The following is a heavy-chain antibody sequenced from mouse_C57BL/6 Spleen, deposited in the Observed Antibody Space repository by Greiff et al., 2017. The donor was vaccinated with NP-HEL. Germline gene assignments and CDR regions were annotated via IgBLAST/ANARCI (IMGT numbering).Heavy chain of an antibody. CDR2: ISSGGSYT. CDR1: GFTFSSYG. Sequence: EVKLEESGGDLVKPGGSLKLSCAASGFTFSSYGMSWVRQTPDKRLEWVATISSGGSYTYYPDSVKGRFTISRDNAKNTLYLQMSSLKSEDTAMYYCARLYYYGSSKRYFDVWGTGTTVTVSS. J-gene: IGHJ1*03. D-gene: IGHD1-1*01. V-gene: IGHV5-6*02. CDR3: ARLYYYGSSKRYFDV.